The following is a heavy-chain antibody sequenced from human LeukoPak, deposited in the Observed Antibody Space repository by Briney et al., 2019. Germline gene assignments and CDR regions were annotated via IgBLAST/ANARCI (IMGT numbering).Heavy chain of an antibody. J-gene: IGHJ4*02. CDR3: ARDRSGWYPGSLFDY. Sequence: GASVKVSCKASGYNFTSYGISWVRQAPGQGLEWMGWISAYNGNTNYAQKLQGRVTMTTDTSTSTAYMELRSLRSDDTAVYYCARDRSGWYPGSLFDYWGQGTLVTVSS. CDR2: ISAYNGNT. CDR1: GYNFTSYG. D-gene: IGHD6-19*01. V-gene: IGHV1-18*01.